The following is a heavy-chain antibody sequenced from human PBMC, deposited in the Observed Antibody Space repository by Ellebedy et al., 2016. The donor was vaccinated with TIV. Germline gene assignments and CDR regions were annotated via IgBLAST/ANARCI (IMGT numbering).Heavy chain of an antibody. V-gene: IGHV1-18*04. D-gene: IGHD3-10*01. CDR1: GYTFNDYY. CDR2: ISAYNGNT. Sequence: AASVKVSCKASGYTFNDYYIHWVRQAPGQGLEWMGWISAYNGNTNYAQKLQGRVTMTTDTSTSTAYMELRSLRSDDTAVYYCARLSRLAGTGNDYWGQGTLVTVSS. CDR3: ARLSRLAGTGNDY. J-gene: IGHJ4*02.